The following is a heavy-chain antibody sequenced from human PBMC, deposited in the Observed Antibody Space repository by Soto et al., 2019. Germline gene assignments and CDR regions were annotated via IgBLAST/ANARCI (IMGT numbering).Heavy chain of an antibody. CDR1: GYTFTGYY. J-gene: IGHJ3*02. CDR3: ARDGVGATMADAFDT. Sequence: GASVKVSCKASGYTFTGYYMHWVRQAPGQGLEWMGWINPNSGGTNYAQKFQGWVTMTRDTSISTAYMELSRLRSDDTAVYYCARDGVGATMADAFDTWGQGTMVTVSS. V-gene: IGHV1-2*04. D-gene: IGHD1-26*01. CDR2: INPNSGGT.